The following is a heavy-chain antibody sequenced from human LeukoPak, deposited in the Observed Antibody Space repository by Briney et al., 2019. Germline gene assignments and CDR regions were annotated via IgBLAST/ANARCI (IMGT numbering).Heavy chain of an antibody. D-gene: IGHD3-22*01. J-gene: IGHJ4*02. CDR2: IDPSDSYT. CDR1: GYSFTSYW. V-gene: IGHV5-10-1*01. Sequence: GESLKISCKCSGYSFTSYWISWVRQMPGKGLEWMGRIDPSDSYTNYSTSFQGHVTISADKSISTAYLQWSSLKASDTAMYYCARGYDSSGYRPVGFDYWGQGTLVTVSS. CDR3: ARGYDSSGYRPVGFDY.